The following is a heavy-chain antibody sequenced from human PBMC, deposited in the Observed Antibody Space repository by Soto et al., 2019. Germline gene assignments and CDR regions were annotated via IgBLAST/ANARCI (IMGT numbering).Heavy chain of an antibody. CDR1: GFTFTSYA. V-gene: IGHV3-23*01. CDR3: NTGIDY. D-gene: IGHD3-10*01. Sequence: EVQLLESGGGLAQPGGSLRLSCAASGFTFTSYAMTWVRRAPGKGLEWVSTISGSGTNTYYADAVEGRFTISRDNSKNTLYLQMNSLRAEDTAIYFCNTGIDYWGQGTLVSVSS. J-gene: IGHJ4*02. CDR2: ISGSGTNT.